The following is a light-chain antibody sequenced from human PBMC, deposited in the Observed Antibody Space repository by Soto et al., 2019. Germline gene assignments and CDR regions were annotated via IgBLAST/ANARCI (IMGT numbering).Light chain of an antibody. Sequence: DIVMTQSPDSLAVSLGERATINCKSSQSVLYNSNSKNYLAWYQQKPGQPPKLLIYWASTRESGVPDRFSGSGSGTDFTLTISSLQAEDVAVYYCQQYYSTPTWTFGQGTKVEIK. CDR2: WAS. J-gene: IGKJ1*01. CDR1: QSVLYNSNSKNY. V-gene: IGKV4-1*01. CDR3: QQYYSTPTWT.